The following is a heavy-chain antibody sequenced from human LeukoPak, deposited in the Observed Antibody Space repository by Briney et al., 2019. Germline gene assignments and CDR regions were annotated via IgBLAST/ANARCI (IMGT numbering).Heavy chain of an antibody. V-gene: IGHV3-23*01. CDR2: ISGSGGST. CDR3: AKDILPYSISWGAFDF. J-gene: IGHJ4*02. D-gene: IGHD6-13*01. CDR1: GFTFSNYA. Sequence: GGSLRLSCAASGFTFSNYAMSWVRQAPGKGLEWVSAISGSGGSTYYADSVKGRFTISRDNSKNKLYLQMNSLRAEDTAVYYCAKDILPYSISWGAFDFWGQGTLVTVSS.